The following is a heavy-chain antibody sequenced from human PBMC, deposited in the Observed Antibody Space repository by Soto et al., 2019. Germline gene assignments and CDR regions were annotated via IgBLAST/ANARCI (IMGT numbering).Heavy chain of an antibody. J-gene: IGHJ4*02. CDR3: ARADRAGIFGVVIGLFDY. D-gene: IGHD3-3*01. CDR2: ISYDGSNK. CDR1: GFTFSSYA. V-gene: IGHV3-30-3*01. Sequence: QVQLVESGGGVVQPGRSLRLSCAASGFTFSSYAMHWVRQAPGKGLEWVAVISYDGSNKYYADYVKGRFTISRDNSKNALYLQMNSLRAEDTAGYYCARADRAGIFGVVIGLFDYWGQGTLVTVSS.